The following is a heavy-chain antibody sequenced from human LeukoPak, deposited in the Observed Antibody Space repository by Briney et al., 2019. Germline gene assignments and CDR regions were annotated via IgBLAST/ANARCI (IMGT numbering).Heavy chain of an antibody. D-gene: IGHD2-2*01. CDR1: GFTFDDYA. Sequence: GRPLRLSCAASGFTFDDYAMHWVRQAPGKGLEWVSSISSSSSYIYYADSVKGRFTISRDNAKNSLYLQMNSLRAEDTAVYYCARDCSSTSCSEYYFDYWGQGTLVTVSS. CDR2: ISSSSSYI. CDR3: ARDCSSTSCSEYYFDY. V-gene: IGHV3-21*01. J-gene: IGHJ4*02.